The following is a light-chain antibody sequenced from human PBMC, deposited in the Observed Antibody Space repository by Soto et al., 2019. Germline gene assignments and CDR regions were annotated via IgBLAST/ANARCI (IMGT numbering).Light chain of an antibody. CDR3: KEYIQGPPGM. CDR2: DTS. V-gene: IGKV3-15*01. CDR1: QFVSSR. Sequence: VVKQSPATLSASPGERVTLSCRASQFVSSRLAWYQRRPGQVPRLLIYDTSTRAPGISARFSGSGSGTEVTLTISSLQYEDFAVYYCKEYIQGPPGMFGPGTTVDIK. J-gene: IGKJ1*01.